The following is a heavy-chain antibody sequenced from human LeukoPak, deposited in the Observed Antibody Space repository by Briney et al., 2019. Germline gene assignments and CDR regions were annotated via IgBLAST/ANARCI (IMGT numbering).Heavy chain of an antibody. V-gene: IGHV1-8*01. CDR2: MNPKSGNT. D-gene: IGHD6-13*01. CDR1: GYSFSSHD. Sequence: GASVKVSCEASGYSFSSHDINWVRQATGQGLGWMGWMNPKSGNTDHAQKFQGRVTMSRNTSISVAYLELSSLRSDDTAVYYCARDRSSSDYWGQGTLVTVSS. J-gene: IGHJ4*02. CDR3: ARDRSSSDY.